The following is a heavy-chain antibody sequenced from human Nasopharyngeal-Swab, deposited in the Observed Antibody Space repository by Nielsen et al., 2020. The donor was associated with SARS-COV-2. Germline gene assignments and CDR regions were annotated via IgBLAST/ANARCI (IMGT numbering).Heavy chain of an antibody. CDR3: AREAQTGYSSGWTYYYYGMDV. Sequence: GESLKISCAASGFTLSDHYMHWVRQAPGKGLEWVAVIWYDGSNKYYADSVKGRFTISRDNSKNTLYLQMNSLRAEDTAVYYCAREAQTGYSSGWTYYYYGMDVWGQGTTVTVSS. D-gene: IGHD6-19*01. V-gene: IGHV3-33*08. CDR2: IWYDGSNK. J-gene: IGHJ6*02. CDR1: GFTLSDHY.